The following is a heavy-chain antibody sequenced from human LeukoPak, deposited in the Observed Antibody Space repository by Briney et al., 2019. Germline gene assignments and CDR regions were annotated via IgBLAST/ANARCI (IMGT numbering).Heavy chain of an antibody. V-gene: IGHV1-69*01. CDR2: SIPIFGTA. CDR3: ARGEYSSSWYAWDY. D-gene: IGHD6-13*01. J-gene: IGHJ4*02. Sequence: GSAVKVSCQASGCIFRKYAISWVRQAPGQGLEWMGGSIPIFGTANYAQKFQGRVTITADESTSTAYMERSSLRSADTAVYYCARGEYSSSWYAWDYWGQGNLVTVSS. CDR1: GCIFRKYA.